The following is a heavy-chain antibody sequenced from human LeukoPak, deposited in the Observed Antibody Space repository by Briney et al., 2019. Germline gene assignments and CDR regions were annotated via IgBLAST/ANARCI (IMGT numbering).Heavy chain of an antibody. CDR1: GGSISTTIHY. Sequence: PSETLSPTCTVSGGSISTTIHYWRWIRQPPGKGLEWIGTISNRGTTYSNPSLKSRLTMSVDTSQNQFSLQLTSVTAADTALYYCATATSASNFYSDYWGQGTLVTVSS. CDR3: ATATSASNFYSDY. V-gene: IGHV4-39*01. J-gene: IGHJ4*02. D-gene: IGHD5-12*01. CDR2: ISNRGTT.